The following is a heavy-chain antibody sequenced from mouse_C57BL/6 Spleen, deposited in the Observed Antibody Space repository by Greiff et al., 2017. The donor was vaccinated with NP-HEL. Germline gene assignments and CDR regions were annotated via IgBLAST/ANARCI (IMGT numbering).Heavy chain of an antibody. V-gene: IGHV1-19*01. CDR2: INPYNGGT. J-gene: IGHJ2*01. CDR3: ARRGRYVFDY. CDR1: GYTFTDYY. Sequence: VQLQQSGPVLVKPGASVKMSCKASGYTFTDYYMNWVKQSHGKSLEWIGVINPYNGGTSYNQKFKGKATLTVDKSSSTAYMELNRLTSEDSAVYYCARRGRYVFDYWGQGTTLTVSS. D-gene: IGHD1-1*02.